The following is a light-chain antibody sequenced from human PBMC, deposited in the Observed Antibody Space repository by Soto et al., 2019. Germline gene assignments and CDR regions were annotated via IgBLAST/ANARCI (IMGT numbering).Light chain of an antibody. Sequence: QSGLTQPPSASGSPGQSVTISCTGTSSDVGGYNYVSWYQQHPGKAPKLIIYEVNKRPSGVPDRFSGSKSGNTASLTVSGLQAEDEADYYCCSYAGTPYVFGTGTKVTVL. CDR2: EVN. J-gene: IGLJ1*01. CDR3: CSYAGTPYV. V-gene: IGLV2-8*01. CDR1: SSDVGGYNY.